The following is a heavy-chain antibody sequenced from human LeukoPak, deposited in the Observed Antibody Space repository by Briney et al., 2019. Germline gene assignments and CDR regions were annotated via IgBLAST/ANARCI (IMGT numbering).Heavy chain of an antibody. V-gene: IGHV3-30*02. D-gene: IGHD3-22*01. CDR2: IRYDGSNK. CDR1: GFTFSSYG. J-gene: IGHJ4*02. CDR3: AKVGYYYDSSGYYPPYD. Sequence: PGGSLRLSCAASGFTFSSYGMHWVRQAPGKGLEWVAFIRYDGSNKYYADSVKGRFTISRDNSKNTLYLQMNSLRAEDTAVYYCAKVGYYYDSSGYYPPYDWGQGTLVTVSS.